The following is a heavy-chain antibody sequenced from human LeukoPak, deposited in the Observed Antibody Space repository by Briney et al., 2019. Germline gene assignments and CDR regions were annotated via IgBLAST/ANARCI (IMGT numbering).Heavy chain of an antibody. CDR3: ARLFGERDCTNGVCYHFDH. Sequence: GGSLRLSCAVSGFSVRGNYLTWVRQAPGNGLVWVSVIYSGGSADYADSVKGRFTISRDNSKNTMYLQMNSLRAEDTAVYFCARLFGERDCTNGVCYHFDHWGQGTLVTVSS. D-gene: IGHD2-8*01. V-gene: IGHV3-66*04. J-gene: IGHJ4*02. CDR2: IYSGGSA. CDR1: GFSVRGNY.